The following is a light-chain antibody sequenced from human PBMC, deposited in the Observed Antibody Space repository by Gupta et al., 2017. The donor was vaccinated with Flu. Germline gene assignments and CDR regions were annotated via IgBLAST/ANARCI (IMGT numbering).Light chain of an antibody. Sequence: QSALTQPASVSGSPGQSITISCTGTSSDVGGYNLVSWYQQSPGKAPKLMIYGVNKRPSGVADRFSGSKSGTTASLTTSGLQAEEEADYYCYSYKVSGDRLVFGGGTKLTVL. CDR1: SSDVGGYNL. CDR3: YSYKVSGDRLV. CDR2: GVN. V-gene: IGLV2-23*02. J-gene: IGLJ2*01.